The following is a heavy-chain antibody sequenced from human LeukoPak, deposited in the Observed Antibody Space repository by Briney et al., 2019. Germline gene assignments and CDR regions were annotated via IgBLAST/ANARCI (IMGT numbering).Heavy chain of an antibody. J-gene: IGHJ4*02. CDR2: MNQDGSEN. Sequence: PGGSLRLSCAASGFTFSDFWMSWVRQAPGKGLEWVPIMNQDGSENYYVDSVRGRFTISRDNAKNSLYLQMNSLRAEDTAVYYCARAGSTGSVDYWGQGTLVTVSS. CDR1: GFTFSDFW. V-gene: IGHV3-7*01. D-gene: IGHD4-17*01. CDR3: ARAGSTGSVDY.